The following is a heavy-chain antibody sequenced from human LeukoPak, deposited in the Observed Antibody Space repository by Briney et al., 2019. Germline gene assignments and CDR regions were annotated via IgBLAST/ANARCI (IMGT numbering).Heavy chain of an antibody. Sequence: PGGSLRLSCAASEFTFRNYWMSWVRQAPGKGLEWVSAISDSGNTYHADSVKGRFTISRDSSKNTLFLQMNRLRPEDAAVYYCAKAPVTTCRGAYCYPFDYWGQGTLVTVSS. CDR3: AKAPVTTCRGAYCYPFDY. J-gene: IGHJ4*02. CDR2: ISDSGNT. CDR1: EFTFRNYW. D-gene: IGHD2-21*01. V-gene: IGHV3-23*01.